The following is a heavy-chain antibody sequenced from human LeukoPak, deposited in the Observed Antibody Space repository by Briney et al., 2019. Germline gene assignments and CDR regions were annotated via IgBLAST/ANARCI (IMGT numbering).Heavy chain of an antibody. Sequence: ASVKVSCKASGYTFTSYYMHWVRQAPGQGLEWMGIINPNGGSTSYAQKFQGRVTMTRDMSTSTVYMELSSLRSDDTAVYYCAREEWELLFDYWGQGSLVTVSS. D-gene: IGHD1-26*01. J-gene: IGHJ4*02. CDR3: AREEWELLFDY. CDR2: INPNGGST. CDR1: GYTFTSYY. V-gene: IGHV1-46*01.